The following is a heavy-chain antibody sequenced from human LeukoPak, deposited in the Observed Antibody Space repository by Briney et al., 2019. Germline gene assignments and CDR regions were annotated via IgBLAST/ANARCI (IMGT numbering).Heavy chain of an antibody. V-gene: IGHV3-30*02. CDR1: GFTFSSYG. D-gene: IGHD3-22*01. CDR2: IRYDGSNK. CDR3: AKDGGYYYDSSAPGYYMDV. J-gene: IGHJ6*03. Sequence: GSLRLSCAASGFTFSSYGMHWVRQAPGKGLEWVAFIRYDGSNKYYADSVKGRFTISRDNSKNTLYLQMNSLRAEDTAVYYCAKDGGYYYDSSAPGYYMDVWGKGTTVTVSS.